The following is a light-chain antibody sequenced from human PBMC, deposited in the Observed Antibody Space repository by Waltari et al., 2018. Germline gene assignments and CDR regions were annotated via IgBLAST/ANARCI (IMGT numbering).Light chain of an antibody. CDR3: AAWDDSLSGLV. J-gene: IGLJ3*02. CDR2: KNN. CDR1: SSNIGSNY. Sequence: QSVLTQPPSASGTPGQKVTISCSGRSSNIGSNYVYWYQQLPGTAPKLLIFKNNQRPSGVPDRFSDSKSGTSASLAINGLRSEDEADYYCAAWDDSLSGLVLGGGTKVTVL. V-gene: IGLV1-47*01.